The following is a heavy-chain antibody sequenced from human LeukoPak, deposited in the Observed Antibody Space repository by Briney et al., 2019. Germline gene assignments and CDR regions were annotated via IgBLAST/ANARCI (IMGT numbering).Heavy chain of an antibody. CDR3: ARRQWLET. Sequence: GGSLRLSCAVSGFTVSDNYMSWVRQAPGKGLEWVSAVSGSGGTKYYADSVKGRFTISRDNAKNSLYLQMNSLRAVDTAVYYCARRQWLETWGQGTLVTVSS. CDR2: VSGSGGTK. D-gene: IGHD6-19*01. J-gene: IGHJ4*02. V-gene: IGHV3-11*01. CDR1: GFTVSDNY.